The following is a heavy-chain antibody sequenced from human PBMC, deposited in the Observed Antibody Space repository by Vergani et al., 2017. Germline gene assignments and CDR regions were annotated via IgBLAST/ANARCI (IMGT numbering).Heavy chain of an antibody. CDR3: ARGATMIQHPTDNDAFDI. CDR1: GGSFSGYY. J-gene: IGHJ3*02. CDR2: INHSGST. D-gene: IGHD3-22*01. V-gene: IGHV4-34*01. Sequence: QVQLQQWGAGLLKPSETLSLTCAVHGGSFSGYYWSWIRQPPGKGLEWIGEINHSGSTNYHPSLKSRVTISVDTSKNQFSLKLSSVTAADTAVYYCARGATMIQHPTDNDAFDIWGQGTMVTVSS.